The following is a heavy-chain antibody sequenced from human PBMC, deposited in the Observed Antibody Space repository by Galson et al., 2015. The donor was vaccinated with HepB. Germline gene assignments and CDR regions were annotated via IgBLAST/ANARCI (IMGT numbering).Heavy chain of an antibody. Sequence: ETLSLTCAVYGASFSNYYWSWIRQPPGKGLEGIGEINHSGSTNYNPSLKSRVTISVDTSKNQFSLKLTSVTAADTAVYYCARDPPLNGAFDIWGQGTMVTVSS. CDR2: INHSGST. J-gene: IGHJ3*02. D-gene: IGHD2-8*01. V-gene: IGHV4-34*01. CDR3: ARDPPLNGAFDI. CDR1: GASFSNYY.